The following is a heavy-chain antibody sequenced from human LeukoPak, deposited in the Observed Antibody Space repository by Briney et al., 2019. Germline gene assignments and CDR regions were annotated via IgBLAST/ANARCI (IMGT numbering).Heavy chain of an antibody. D-gene: IGHD6-19*01. Sequence: GGSLRLSCAASGFTFSSYGMHWVRLAPGKGLEWVAVISYDGSNKYYADSVKGRFTISRDNSKNTLYLQMNSLRAEDTAVYYCAKDLVRIAVAGRDAFDIWGQGTMVTVSS. V-gene: IGHV3-30*18. CDR1: GFTFSSYG. CDR3: AKDLVRIAVAGRDAFDI. CDR2: ISYDGSNK. J-gene: IGHJ3*02.